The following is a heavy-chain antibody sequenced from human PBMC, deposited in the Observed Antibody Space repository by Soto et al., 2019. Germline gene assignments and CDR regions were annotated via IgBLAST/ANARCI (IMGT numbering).Heavy chain of an antibody. J-gene: IGHJ4*02. Sequence: PSETLSLTCAVYGGSFSGYYWSWIRQPPGKGLEWIGEINHSGSTNYNPSLKSRVTISVGTSKNQFSLKLSSVTAADTAVYYCARGKRVRYSSSWYHDYWGQGTLVTVSS. CDR3: ARGKRVRYSSSWYHDY. CDR2: INHSGST. V-gene: IGHV4-34*01. D-gene: IGHD6-13*01. CDR1: GGSFSGYY.